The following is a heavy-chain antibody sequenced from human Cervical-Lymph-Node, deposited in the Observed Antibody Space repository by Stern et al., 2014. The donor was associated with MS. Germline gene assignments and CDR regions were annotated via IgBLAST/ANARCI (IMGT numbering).Heavy chain of an antibody. Sequence: VQLEASGAEGMKPGESGRVSCKDSGYTFTSYGISWVRQAPGQGLAWMGWISAYNGHTNYAQHLQGRVTMPTATSTTTAYMELRSLRSDDTAVYYCSRLGVAGTNYYYGMDVWGQGTTVTVSS. D-gene: IGHD6-19*01. CDR2: ISAYNGHT. CDR3: SRLGVAGTNYYYGMDV. CDR1: GYTFTSYG. J-gene: IGHJ6*02. V-gene: IGHV1-18*04.